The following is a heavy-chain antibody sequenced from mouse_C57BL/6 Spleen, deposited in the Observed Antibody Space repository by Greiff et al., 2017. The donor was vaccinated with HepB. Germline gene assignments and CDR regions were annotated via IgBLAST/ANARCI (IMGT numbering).Heavy chain of an antibody. CDR1: GFTFSDYY. CDR3: ARQVYGSSYAFAY. V-gene: IGHV5-12*01. J-gene: IGHJ3*01. D-gene: IGHD1-1*01. Sequence: EVQVVESGGGLVQPGGSLKLSCAASGFTFSDYYMYWVRQTPEKRLEWVAYISNGGGSTYYPDTVKGRFTISRDNAKNTLYLQMSRLKSEDTAMYYCARQVYGSSYAFAYWGQGTLVTVSA. CDR2: ISNGGGST.